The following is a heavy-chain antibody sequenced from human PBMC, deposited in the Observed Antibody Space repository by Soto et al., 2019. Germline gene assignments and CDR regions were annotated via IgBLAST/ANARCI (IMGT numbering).Heavy chain of an antibody. CDR1: GFTFISYA. D-gene: IGHD1-7*01. J-gene: IGHJ4*02. CDR2: ISGSGGST. Sequence: WGSLRLSCAASGFTFISYAISFFRHSPLKWLEWVSAISGSGGSTYYADSVKGRFTISRDNSKNTLYLQMNSLRAEDTAVYYCAKGNYRDYFDYWGQGTLVTVSS. V-gene: IGHV3-23*01. CDR3: AKGNYRDYFDY.